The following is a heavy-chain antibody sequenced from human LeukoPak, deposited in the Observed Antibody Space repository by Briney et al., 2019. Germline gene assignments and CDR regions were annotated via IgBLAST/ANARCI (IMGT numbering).Heavy chain of an antibody. CDR3: ARRLAAAGYLPDY. Sequence: ASVKVSCKASGFPFHNYDINWVRQATGQGLEWMGWMNPNSGNTGYAQKFRGRITMTRDTSISTAYLELSSLRSDDTAVYFCARRLAAAGYLPDYWGRGTLVTVSS. CDR1: GFPFHNYD. CDR2: MNPNSGNT. D-gene: IGHD6-13*01. V-gene: IGHV1-8*01. J-gene: IGHJ4*02.